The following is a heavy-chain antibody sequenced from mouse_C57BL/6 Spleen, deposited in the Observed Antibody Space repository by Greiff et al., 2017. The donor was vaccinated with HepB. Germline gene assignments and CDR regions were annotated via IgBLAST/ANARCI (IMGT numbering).Heavy chain of an antibody. Sequence: EVKVVESGGGLVKPGGSLKLSCAASGFTFSSYAMSWVRQTPEKRLEWVATISDGGSYTYYPDNVKGRFTISRDNAKNNLYLQMSHLKSEDTAMYYCARDQCSYYSNYVDYWGQGTTLTVSS. CDR2: ISDGGSYT. J-gene: IGHJ2*01. V-gene: IGHV5-4*01. D-gene: IGHD2-5*01. CDR1: GFTFSSYA. CDR3: ARDQCSYYSNYVDY.